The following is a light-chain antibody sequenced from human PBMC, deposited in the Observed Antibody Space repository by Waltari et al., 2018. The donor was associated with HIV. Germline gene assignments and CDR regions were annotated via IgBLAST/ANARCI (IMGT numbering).Light chain of an antibody. CDR1: SSAVGDYNY. CDR3: WSYAGSNNPVI. J-gene: IGLJ2*01. Sequence: QSALSQPPSASGSPGQSVTISCTGTSSAVGDYNYVSWYHQHPAKPPKLIIYEVSKRPSGVPARFSGSKSGNTASLTVSGLQAEDEAEYYCWSYAGSNNPVIFGGGTKLTVL. V-gene: IGLV2-8*01. CDR2: EVS.